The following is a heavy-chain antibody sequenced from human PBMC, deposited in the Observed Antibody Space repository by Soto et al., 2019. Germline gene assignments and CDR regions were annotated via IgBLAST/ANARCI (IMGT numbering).Heavy chain of an antibody. Sequence: SVKVSCKASGGTFSSYAISWVRQAPGQGLEWMGGIIPIFVTANYAQKFQGRVTITADESTSTAYMELSSLRSEDTAAYYCARLIGELRGRGWFDPWGQGTLVTVSS. D-gene: IGHD1-26*01. CDR3: ARLIGELRGRGWFDP. V-gene: IGHV1-69*13. J-gene: IGHJ5*02. CDR1: GGTFSSYA. CDR2: IIPIFVTA.